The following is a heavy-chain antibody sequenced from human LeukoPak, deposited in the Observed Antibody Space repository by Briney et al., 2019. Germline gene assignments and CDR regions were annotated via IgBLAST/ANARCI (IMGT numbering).Heavy chain of an antibody. CDR2: ISGGAITT. V-gene: IGHV3-23*01. CDR1: GFTFSSYV. Sequence: PGGSLRLSCAASGFTFSSYVMTWVRQAPGKGLEWVSTISGGAITTYYTDSLKGRFTISRDNSKNTLYLQMNSLRAEDTAVYYCAKRNDYGDYWGQGTLVTVSS. J-gene: IGHJ4*02. CDR3: AKRNDYGDY.